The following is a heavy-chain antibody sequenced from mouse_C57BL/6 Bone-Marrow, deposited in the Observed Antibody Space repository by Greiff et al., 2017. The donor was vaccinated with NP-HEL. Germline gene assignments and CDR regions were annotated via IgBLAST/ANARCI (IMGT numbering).Heavy chain of an antibody. CDR2: IDPEGGDT. CDR1: GFNIKDYY. V-gene: IGHV14-1*01. Sequence: VQLQQTGAELVRPGASVKLSCTASGFNIKDYYMHWVKQRPEQGLEWIGRIDPEGGDTEYAPKFQGKATMTADTSSNTAYLQLSSLTSEDTAVYYCTTGSSWFAYWGQGTLVTVSA. J-gene: IGHJ3*01. CDR3: TTGSSWFAY. D-gene: IGHD1-1*01.